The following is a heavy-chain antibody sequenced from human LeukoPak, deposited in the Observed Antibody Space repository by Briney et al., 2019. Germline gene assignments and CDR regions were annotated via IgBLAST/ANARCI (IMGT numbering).Heavy chain of an antibody. CDR1: GGSFSGYY. J-gene: IGHJ4*02. CDR3: ARDKGGSYFVY. D-gene: IGHD1-26*01. V-gene: IGHV4-34*01. Sequence: PSETLSLTCAVYGGSFSGYYWSWIRQPPGKGLEWIGEINHSGSTNYNPSLKSRVTISVDTSKNQFSLKLSSVTAADTAVYYCARDKGGSYFVYWGQGTLVTVSS. CDR2: INHSGST.